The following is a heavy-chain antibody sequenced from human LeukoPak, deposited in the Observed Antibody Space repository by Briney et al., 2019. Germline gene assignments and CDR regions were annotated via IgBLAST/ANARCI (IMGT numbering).Heavy chain of an antibody. D-gene: IGHD3-10*01. CDR3: AREAASGNWYFAL. V-gene: IGHV3-33*08. CDR1: GFTFSRHG. Sequence: GGSLRLSCAASGFTFSRHGMDWVRQAPGKGLEWVAVIGDTGRAKYYADSVEGRFTASRDNSNKILYLEMNSLRYDDTALHYCAREAASGNWYFALWGRRTLVTVSS. CDR2: IGDTGRAK. J-gene: IGHJ2*01.